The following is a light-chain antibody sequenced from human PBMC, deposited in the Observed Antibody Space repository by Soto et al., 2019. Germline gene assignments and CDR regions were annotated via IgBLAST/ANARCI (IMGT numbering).Light chain of an antibody. Sequence: QSALTQPASVSGSPGQSITISCTGTSSDVGGYNYASWYQQHPGKAPKLMIYEVTHRPSSVSNRFSGSKSGNTASLIISGLQADDEADYFCSSYTSSTSWVFGGGTKVTVL. CDR2: EVT. J-gene: IGLJ3*02. V-gene: IGLV2-14*01. CDR1: SSDVGGYNY. CDR3: SSYTSSTSWV.